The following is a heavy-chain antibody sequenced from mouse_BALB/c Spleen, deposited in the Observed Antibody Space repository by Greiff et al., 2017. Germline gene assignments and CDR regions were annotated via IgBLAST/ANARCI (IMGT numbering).Heavy chain of an antibody. D-gene: IGHD3-2*01. CDR3: ARDGDSSGYWFAY. V-gene: IGHV2-6-7*01. J-gene: IGHJ3*01. CDR1: GFSLTGYG. CDR2: IWGDGST. Sequence: VMLVESGPGLVAPSQSLSITCTVSGFSLTGYGVNWVRQPPGKGLEWLGMIWGDGSTDYNSALKSRLSISKDNSKSQVFLKMNSLQTDDTARYYCARDGDSSGYWFAYWGQGTLVTVSA.